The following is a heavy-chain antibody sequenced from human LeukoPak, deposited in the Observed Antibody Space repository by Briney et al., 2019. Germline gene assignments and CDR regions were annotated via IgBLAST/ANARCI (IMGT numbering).Heavy chain of an antibody. D-gene: IGHD5-12*01. J-gene: IGHJ4*02. Sequence: SETLSLTCAVSGGSISSYYWIWIRQPPGKGLEWIGYIYYNGITNYNPSLKSRVTISVATSKNQFSLKLSSVTAADTAVCYCARHLYSGYERVFDYWGQGTLVTVSS. V-gene: IGHV4-59*08. CDR1: GGSISSYY. CDR2: IYYNGIT. CDR3: ARHLYSGYERVFDY.